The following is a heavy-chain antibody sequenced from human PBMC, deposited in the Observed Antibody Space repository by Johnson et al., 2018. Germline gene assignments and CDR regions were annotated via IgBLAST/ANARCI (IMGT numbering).Heavy chain of an antibody. D-gene: IGHD3-16*01. CDR2: IYYSGST. CDR1: GGSISSDY. CDR3: ARVAQPQGWGEIYDAIDI. J-gene: IGHJ3*02. Sequence: QVQLQESGPGLVKPSETLSLTCTVSGGSISSDYWSWIRQPPGTGLEWIGYIYYSGSTNYSPSLKSRVTILVDRSKNQFSLKVRSVTAADTAVYYCARVAQPQGWGEIYDAIDIWGQGTMVTVAS. V-gene: IGHV4-59*01.